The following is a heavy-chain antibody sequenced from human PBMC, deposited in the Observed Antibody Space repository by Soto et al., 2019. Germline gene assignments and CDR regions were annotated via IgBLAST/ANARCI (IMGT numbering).Heavy chain of an antibody. CDR1: GYTFTDYD. Sequence: QEQLVQSGAEVKKPGASVKVSCKTSGYTFTDYDINWVRQATGQGLEWIGWMNPNSGETGYGQKFQARVTMTRSASLSTAYLELSSLRSEDTAVYYCARVAVAARPRWYNWFDPWGQGTLVTVSS. J-gene: IGHJ5*02. CDR2: MNPNSGET. D-gene: IGHD2-15*01. V-gene: IGHV1-8*01. CDR3: ARVAVAARPRWYNWFDP.